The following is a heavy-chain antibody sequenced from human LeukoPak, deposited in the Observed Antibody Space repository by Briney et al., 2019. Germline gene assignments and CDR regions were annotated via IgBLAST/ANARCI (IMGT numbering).Heavy chain of an antibody. V-gene: IGHV3-7*01. J-gene: IGHJ6*03. Sequence: PGGSLRLSCAASGFTFSSYWMSWVRQAPGKGLEWVANIKQDGSERYYVDSVKGRLTISRDNAKNSLYLQMNSLRAEDTAVYYCARSIVVVPAAMIWGDYYYYMDVWGKGTTVTISS. CDR3: ARSIVVVPAAMIWGDYYYYMDV. D-gene: IGHD2-2*01. CDR1: GFTFSSYW. CDR2: IKQDGSER.